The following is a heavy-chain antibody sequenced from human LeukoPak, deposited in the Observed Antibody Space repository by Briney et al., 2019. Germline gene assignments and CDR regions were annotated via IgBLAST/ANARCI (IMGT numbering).Heavy chain of an antibody. CDR1: GFTFSNAW. D-gene: IGHD2-2*01. V-gene: IGHV3-15*07. CDR3: TTAECSSTSCYVTECFQH. Sequence: GGSLRLSCAASGFTFSNAWMNWVRQAPGKGLEWVGRIKSKTDGGTTDYAAPVKGRFTISRDDSKNTLYLQMNSLKTEDTAVYYCTTAECSSTSCYVTECFQHWGQGTLVTVSS. J-gene: IGHJ1*01. CDR2: IKSKTDGGTT.